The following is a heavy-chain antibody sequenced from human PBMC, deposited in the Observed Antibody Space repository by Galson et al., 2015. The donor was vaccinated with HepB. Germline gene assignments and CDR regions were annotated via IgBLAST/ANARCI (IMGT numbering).Heavy chain of an antibody. D-gene: IGHD3-16*02. CDR3: ARDRETNYVWGSYRWGPFDY. J-gene: IGHJ4*02. V-gene: IGHV3-30-3*01. Sequence: SLRLSCAASGFTFSPYAMHWVRQAPGKGLEWVAVISDDGGSKYYADSVKGRFTVPRDNSKNTLYLQMNNLRAEDTAVYYCARDRETNYVWGSYRWGPFDYWGQGTLVTVSS. CDR1: GFTFSPYA. CDR2: ISDDGGSK.